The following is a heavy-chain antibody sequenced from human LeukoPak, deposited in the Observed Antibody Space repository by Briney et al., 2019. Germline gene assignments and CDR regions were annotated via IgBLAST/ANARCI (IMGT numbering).Heavy chain of an antibody. CDR1: GGTFSSYT. D-gene: IGHD4-17*01. J-gene: IGHJ5*02. CDR2: IIPILGIA. Sequence: SVKVSCKASGGTFSSYTISCVRQATGQRLEWMGRIIPILGIANYAQKFQGRVTITADKSTSTAYMELSSLRSEDTAVYYCARGTRDYYSRGLNWFDPWGQGTLVTVSS. V-gene: IGHV1-69*02. CDR3: ARGTRDYYSRGLNWFDP.